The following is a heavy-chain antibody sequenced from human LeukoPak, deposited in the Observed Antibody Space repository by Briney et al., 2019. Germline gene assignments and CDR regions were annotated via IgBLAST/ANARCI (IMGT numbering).Heavy chain of an antibody. J-gene: IGHJ4*02. CDR3: ARGGTLITIFGVVINRPTTFDY. V-gene: IGHV1-46*01. CDR2: INPSGGST. CDR1: GYTFTSYY. D-gene: IGHD3-3*01. Sequence: ASVKVSCKASGYTFTSYYMHWVRQAAGQGLEWMGIINPSGGSTSCAQKFQGRVTMTRDTSTSTVYMELSSLRSEDTAVYYCARGGTLITIFGVVINRPTTFDYWGQGTLVTVSS.